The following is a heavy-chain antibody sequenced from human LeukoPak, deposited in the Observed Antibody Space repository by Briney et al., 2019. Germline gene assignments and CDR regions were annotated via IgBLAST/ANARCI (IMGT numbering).Heavy chain of an antibody. CDR1: GFTFSSYV. V-gene: IGHV3-30*18. Sequence: GGSLRLSCAASGFTFSSYVMHWVRQAPGKGLEWVAIISYDGSNKYYADSVKGRFTISRDNSKNTLYLQMNSLRAEDTAVYYCAELGITMIGGVWGKGTTVTISS. J-gene: IGHJ6*04. CDR3: AELGITMIGGV. CDR2: ISYDGSNK. D-gene: IGHD3-10*02.